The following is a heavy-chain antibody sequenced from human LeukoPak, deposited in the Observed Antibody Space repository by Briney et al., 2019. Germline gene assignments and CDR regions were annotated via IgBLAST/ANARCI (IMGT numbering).Heavy chain of an antibody. CDR3: ARDGMYSNGWSDY. Sequence: ASVKVSCKASGYTFIDSYIHWVRQAPGQGLEWMGWINPNRGDTKYAPKFQGRVTMTRDMSITTAYMELNRLTSDDTATYFCARDGMYSNGWSDYWGQGTLVTVSS. D-gene: IGHD6-19*01. V-gene: IGHV1-2*02. CDR2: INPNRGDT. CDR1: GYTFIDSY. J-gene: IGHJ4*02.